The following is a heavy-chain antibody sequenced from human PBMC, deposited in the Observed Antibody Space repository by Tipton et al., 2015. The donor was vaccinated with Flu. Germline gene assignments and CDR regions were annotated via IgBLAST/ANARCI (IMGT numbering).Heavy chain of an antibody. V-gene: IGHV3-33*01. J-gene: IGHJ6*02. CDR1: GFTFSRYD. Sequence: SLRLSCAASGFTFSRYDMHWVRQAPGRGLEWVAFIRYDGGDGDYADSVKGRFTISRDKTKNTLYLQMNSLRADDTAVYYCARGSTYYDFWSGYGNYYYGVDVWGQGSTVTVSS. CDR3: ARGSTYYDFWSGYGNYYYGVDV. D-gene: IGHD3-3*01. CDR2: IRYDGGDG.